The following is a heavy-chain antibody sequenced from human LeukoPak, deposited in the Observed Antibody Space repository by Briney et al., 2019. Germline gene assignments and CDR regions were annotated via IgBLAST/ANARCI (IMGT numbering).Heavy chain of an antibody. V-gene: IGHV3-20*04. D-gene: IGHD3-3*01. CDR2: INWNGDST. J-gene: IGHJ4*02. Sequence: PGGSLRLSCAASGFTFSSYAMSWVRQAPGKGLEWVSGINWNGDSTGYVDSVKGRFTISRDNAKNSLYLQMNSLRAEDTAFYYCAGDGLPYYNFWSGYPYWGQGILVTVSS. CDR3: AGDGLPYYNFWSGYPY. CDR1: GFTFSSYA.